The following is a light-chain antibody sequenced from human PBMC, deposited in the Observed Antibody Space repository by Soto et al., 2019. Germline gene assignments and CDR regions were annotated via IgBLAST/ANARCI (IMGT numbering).Light chain of an antibody. J-gene: IGLJ1*01. V-gene: IGLV1-40*01. CDR2: RNN. CDR3: QSYDSSLSGYV. CDR1: SSNNGASSD. Sequence: QSVLTQPPSVSGAPGQRVTISFTGSSSNNGASSDVHWYQQLPGTAPKLLIYRNNNRPSGVPDRFSGSKSGASASLAITGLQAEDEADYYCQSYDSSLSGYVFGTGTKVTVL.